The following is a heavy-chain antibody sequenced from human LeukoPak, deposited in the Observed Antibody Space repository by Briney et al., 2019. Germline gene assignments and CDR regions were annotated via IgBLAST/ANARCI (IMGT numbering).Heavy chain of an antibody. Sequence: NAGDSLKISCQGSGYNFINFWIAWVRQLPGKGLGCMGIIYPGDSDARYSPSFQGQVTISVDKSISTAYLQWSSLKASDTAMYYCARHGSGTNWFDPWGQGTLVTVSS. CDR3: ARHGSGTNWFDP. CDR2: IYPGDSDA. J-gene: IGHJ5*02. CDR1: GYNFINFW. V-gene: IGHV5-51*01.